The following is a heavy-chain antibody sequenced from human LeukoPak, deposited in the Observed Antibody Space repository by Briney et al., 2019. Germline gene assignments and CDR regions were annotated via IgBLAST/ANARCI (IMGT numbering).Heavy chain of an antibody. CDR3: ARVPREGHDNWFDP. J-gene: IGHJ5*02. Sequence: GGSLRLSCVASGFTFSRHSMNWVRQAPGKGLEWVSYISSSSSIILYADSVKGRFTISREDAKNSLFLQMNSLRAEDTAVYYCARVPREGHDNWFDPWGQGTLVTVSS. D-gene: IGHD1-26*01. CDR1: GFTFSRHS. CDR2: ISSSSSII. V-gene: IGHV3-48*01.